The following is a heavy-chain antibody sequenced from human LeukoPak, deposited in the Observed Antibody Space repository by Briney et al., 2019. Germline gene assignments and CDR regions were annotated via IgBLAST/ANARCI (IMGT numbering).Heavy chain of an antibody. V-gene: IGHV4-59*01. D-gene: IGHD3-16*01. CDR3: ARVGEGCFHI. CDR2: IDYSGST. Sequence: SETLSLTCTVSGGSISRYYWCWIRQAPGKGPEWIGYIDYSGSTNCNPSLKSRVPISVDTSKNQFSLTCSPVCAADTAVYYCARVGEGCFHIWGQGTMVTVSS. CDR1: GGSISRYY. J-gene: IGHJ3*02.